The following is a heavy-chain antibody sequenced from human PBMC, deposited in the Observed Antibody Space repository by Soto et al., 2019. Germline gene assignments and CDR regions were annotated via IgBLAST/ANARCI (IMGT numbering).Heavy chain of an antibody. CDR3: ARDRVRLTMVRGVNDY. J-gene: IGHJ4*02. Sequence: ASVKVSCKASGGTFNNYVINWVRQARGQGLEWMAGIIPIFGTANDAQKCQGRVTITTDTSTSTAYMELRSLRSDDTAVYYCARDRVRLTMVRGVNDYWGQGTLVTVSS. D-gene: IGHD3-10*01. V-gene: IGHV1-69*05. CDR1: GGTFNNYV. CDR2: IIPIFGTA.